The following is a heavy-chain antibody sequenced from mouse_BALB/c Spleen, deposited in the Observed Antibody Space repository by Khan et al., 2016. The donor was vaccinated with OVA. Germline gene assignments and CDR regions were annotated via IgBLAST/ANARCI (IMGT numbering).Heavy chain of an antibody. CDR1: GYTFTSYW. Sequence: QVQLKQSGAELAKPGASVKMSCKASGYTFTSYWMHWIKQRPGQGLEWIGYINPTSGYTDYNQKFKDKATLTADKSSSTAYMQLSSLTSDDSAVYYCARDRIDYGGQGIALTVSS. CDR3: ARDRIDY. CDR2: INPTSGYT. V-gene: IGHV1-7*01. J-gene: IGHJ2*01.